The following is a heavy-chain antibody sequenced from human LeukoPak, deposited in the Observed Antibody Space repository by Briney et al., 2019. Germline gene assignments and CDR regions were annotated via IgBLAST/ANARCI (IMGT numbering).Heavy chain of an antibody. CDR2: INHSGST. D-gene: IGHD4-23*01. J-gene: IGHJ4*02. CDR1: GGSFSGYY. CDR3: ARGRWFQLFDY. Sequence: SETLSLTCAVYGGSFSGYYWGWIRQPPGKGLEWIGEINHSGSTNYNPSLKSRVTISVDTSKNQFSLKLSSVTAADTAVYYCARGRWFQLFDYWGQGTLVTVSS. V-gene: IGHV4-34*01.